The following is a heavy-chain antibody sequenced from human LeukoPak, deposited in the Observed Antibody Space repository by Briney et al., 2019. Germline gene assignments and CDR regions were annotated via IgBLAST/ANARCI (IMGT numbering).Heavy chain of an antibody. CDR1: GVSISNYY. V-gene: IGHV4-59*01. Sequence: SETLSLTCTVSGVSISNYYWSWIRQPPGKGLEWIGYIYHSGSTNHNPSLRSRLTISVDTSKNQFSLKLRSVTAADTAVYYCARATYCTNGVCRTYGMDVWGQGTTVTVSS. CDR3: ARATYCTNGVCRTYGMDV. J-gene: IGHJ6*02. D-gene: IGHD2-8*01. CDR2: IYHSGST.